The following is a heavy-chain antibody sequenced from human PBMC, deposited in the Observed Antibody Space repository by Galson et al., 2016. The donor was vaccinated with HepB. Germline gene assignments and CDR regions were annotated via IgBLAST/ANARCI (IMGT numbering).Heavy chain of an antibody. CDR2: IYYSGST. CDR3: AREGNWNWHTYGMDV. J-gene: IGHJ6*04. D-gene: IGHD1-7*01. Sequence: TLSLTCTVSGGSISSGGYYWSWIRQLPGKGLEWIGYIYYSGSTYYNPSLKSRVTTSVDTSKNQFSLKLSSVTAADTAVYYCAREGNWNWHTYGMDVWGKGTTVTVSS. V-gene: IGHV4-31*03. CDR1: GGSISSGGYY.